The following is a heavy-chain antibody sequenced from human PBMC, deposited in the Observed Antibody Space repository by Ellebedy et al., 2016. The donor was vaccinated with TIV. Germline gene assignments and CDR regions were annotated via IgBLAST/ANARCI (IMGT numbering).Heavy chain of an antibody. D-gene: IGHD5-24*01. CDR2: ISSSSSTI. CDR3: ARDKGMDYYYYYGMDV. V-gene: IGHV3-11*04. CDR1: GFTFSDYY. J-gene: IGHJ6*02. Sequence: GGSLRLSCAASGFTFSDYYMSWIRQAPGKGLEWVSYISSSSSTIYYADSVKGRFTISRDNAKNSLYLQMNSLRAEDTAVYYCARDKGMDYYYYYGMDVWGQGTTVTVSS.